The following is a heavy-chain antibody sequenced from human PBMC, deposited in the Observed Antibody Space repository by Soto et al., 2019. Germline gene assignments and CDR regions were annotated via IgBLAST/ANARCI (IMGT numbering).Heavy chain of an antibody. CDR3: TTHNSSSWYYYYGMDV. D-gene: IGHD6-13*01. J-gene: IGHJ6*02. CDR1: GFTFSNAW. CDR2: IKSKTDGGTT. Sequence: GGSLRLSCAASGFTFSNAWMSWVRQAPGKGLEWVGRIKSKTDGGTTDYAAPVKGRFTISRDDPKNTLYLQMNSLKTEDTAVYYCTTHNSSSWYYYYGMDVWGQGTTVTVSS. V-gene: IGHV3-15*01.